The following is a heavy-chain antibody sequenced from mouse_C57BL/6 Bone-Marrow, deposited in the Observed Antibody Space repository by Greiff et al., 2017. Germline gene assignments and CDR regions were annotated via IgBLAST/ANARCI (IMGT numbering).Heavy chain of an antibody. Sequence: QVQLKQPGAELVRPGSSVKLSCKASGYTFTSYWMHWVKQRPIQGLEWIGNIDPSDSETHYNQKFKDKATLTVDKSSSTAYMHLSGLTSEDSAVYYCARSYCGNYFDYWGQGTTLTVSS. J-gene: IGHJ2*01. CDR3: ARSYCGNYFDY. V-gene: IGHV1-52*01. CDR1: GYTFTSYW. CDR2: IDPSDSET. D-gene: IGHD1-1*01.